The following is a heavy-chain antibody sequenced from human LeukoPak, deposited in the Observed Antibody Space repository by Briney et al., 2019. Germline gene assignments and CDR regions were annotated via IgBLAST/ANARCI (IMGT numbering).Heavy chain of an antibody. D-gene: IGHD1-26*01. CDR1: GFTFSYNT. CDR3: ARDGQGGATAVFDI. Sequence: GGSLRLSCAASGFTFSYNTMHWVRRTPGKGLEWVVLVSYDGSIKRYADSVKGRFTISRDNPNNILYLQMDSLRAEDTAVYYFARDGQGGATAVFDIWGQGTMVTVSS. J-gene: IGHJ3*02. V-gene: IGHV3-30-3*01. CDR2: VSYDGSIK.